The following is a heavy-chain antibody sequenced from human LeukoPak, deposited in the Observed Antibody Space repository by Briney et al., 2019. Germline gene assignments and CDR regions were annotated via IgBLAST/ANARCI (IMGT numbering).Heavy chain of an antibody. CDR2: ISAYNGNT. Sequence: GASVKVSCKASGYTFTSYGISWVRQAPGQGLEWMGWISAYNGNTNYAQKLQGRVTMTTDTSTSTAYMELRSLRSDDTAVYYCARDLGILTGLHSGLTDYWGQGTLVTVSS. D-gene: IGHD3-9*01. J-gene: IGHJ4*02. V-gene: IGHV1-18*01. CDR1: GYTFTSYG. CDR3: ARDLGILTGLHSGLTDY.